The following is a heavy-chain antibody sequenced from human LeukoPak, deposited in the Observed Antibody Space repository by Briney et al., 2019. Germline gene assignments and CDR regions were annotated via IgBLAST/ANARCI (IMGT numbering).Heavy chain of an antibody. CDR1: GYTFTTYY. V-gene: IGHV1-46*01. D-gene: IGHD3-9*01. CDR2: INPSGGST. CDR3: ARGPQDSIWGRGWHDAFDI. J-gene: IGHJ3*02. Sequence: GASVKVSCKASGYTFTTYYMHWVRQAPGQGLEWMGIINPSGGSTTYAQNFQGRVTMTRDTSTSAVYMELSSLRSEDTAVYYCARGPQDSIWGRGWHDAFDIWGQGTMVTVSS.